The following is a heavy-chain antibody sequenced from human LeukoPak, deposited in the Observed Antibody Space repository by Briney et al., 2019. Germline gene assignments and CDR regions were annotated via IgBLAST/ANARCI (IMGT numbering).Heavy chain of an antibody. CDR2: ISSSNDYI. CDR1: GFTFSSYS. V-gene: IGHV3-21*01. D-gene: IGHD1-26*01. J-gene: IGHJ4*02. CDR3: ARAHGGSYLWYFDY. Sequence: GGSLRLSCAASGFTFSSYSMNWVRQAPGKGLEWVSSISSSNDYIYYADSVKGRFTISRDNAKNSLFLQMNSLRAEDTAVYYCARAHGGSYLWYFDYWGQGTLVTVSS.